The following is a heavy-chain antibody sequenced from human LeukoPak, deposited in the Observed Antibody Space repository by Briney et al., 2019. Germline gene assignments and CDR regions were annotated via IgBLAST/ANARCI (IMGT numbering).Heavy chain of an antibody. J-gene: IGHJ5*02. Sequence: PSETLSLTCAVYGGSFSGYYWSWIRQPPGKGLERIGEINHSGSTNYNPSLKSRVTISVDTSKNQFSLKLSSVTAADTAVYYCARGLNYYDSSGYAWGQGTLVTVSS. CDR2: INHSGST. V-gene: IGHV4-34*01. CDR1: GGSFSGYY. CDR3: ARGLNYYDSSGYA. D-gene: IGHD3-22*01.